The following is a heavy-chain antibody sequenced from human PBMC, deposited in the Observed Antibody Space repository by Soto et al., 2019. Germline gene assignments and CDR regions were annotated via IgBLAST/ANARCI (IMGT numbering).Heavy chain of an antibody. J-gene: IGHJ4*02. Sequence: GGSLRLSCAASGFTVSSNYMSWVRQAPGKGLEWVSVIYSGGSTYYADSVKGRFTISRHNAKNTLYLQMNSLRDEDTAVYYCARGTETSSSCPDYWGRGPLVTVSS. CDR1: GFTVSSNY. CDR2: IYSGGST. D-gene: IGHD6-13*01. CDR3: ARGTETSSSCPDY. V-gene: IGHV3-53*01.